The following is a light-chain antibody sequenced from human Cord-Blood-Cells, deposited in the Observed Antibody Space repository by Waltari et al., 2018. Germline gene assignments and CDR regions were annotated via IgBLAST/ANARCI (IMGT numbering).Light chain of an antibody. V-gene: IGKV1-39*01. Sequence: DIQMTQSPSSLSASVGHRVTITCRASQSISSYLNWYQQKPGKAPNLLIYAASSLQSGVPSRFSGSGSGTDFALTISSLQPEDFATYYCQQRETFGQGTKVEIK. J-gene: IGKJ1*01. CDR3: QQRET. CDR1: QSISSY. CDR2: AAS.